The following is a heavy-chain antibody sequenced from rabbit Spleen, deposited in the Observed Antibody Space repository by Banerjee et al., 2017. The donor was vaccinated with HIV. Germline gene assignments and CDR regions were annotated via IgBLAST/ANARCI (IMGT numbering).Heavy chain of an antibody. CDR2: INAVTGKA. Sequence: QQQLVESGGGLVKPGASLTLTCKASGFSFSNKAVMCWVRQAPGKGLEWIACINAVTGKAVYASWAKGRFTFSKTSSTTVTLQMTRLTAADTATYFCARDAASSFSSYGMDLWGPGTLVTVS. CDR3: ARDAASSFSSYGMDL. D-gene: IGHD8-1*01. V-gene: IGHV1S45*01. J-gene: IGHJ6*01. CDR1: GFSFSNKAV.